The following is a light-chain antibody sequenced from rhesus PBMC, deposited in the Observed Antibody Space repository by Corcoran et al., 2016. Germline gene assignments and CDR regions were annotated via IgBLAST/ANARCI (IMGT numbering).Light chain of an antibody. J-gene: IGKJ4*01. V-gene: IGKV2-86*01. CDR3: IQNSHWPLT. Sequence: DIVMTQTPLSLPVTPGEPASISCRSSQSLLDSEDGNTYLDWYLQKPGQSPQLLIYGVSNRASGFPDRFSGSGSDTDFTLKISRVEAEDVGIYHYIQNSHWPLTFGGGTKVELK. CDR2: GVS. CDR1: QSLLDSEDGNTY.